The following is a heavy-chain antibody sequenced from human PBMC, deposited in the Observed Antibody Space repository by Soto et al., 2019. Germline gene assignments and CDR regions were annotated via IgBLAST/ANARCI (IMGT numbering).Heavy chain of an antibody. CDR3: GAYCSSTYHHDWLAL. J-gene: IGHJ5*02. Sequence: PPETLSLTCSVSGGSIGSSSYYFGWIRQPPGKGLEWIGSLYYTGTTYYNSSLKSRVTISADKSQNQFSLRLSSVTAADTAVYYCGAYCSSTYHHDWLALRGQGTSVPVSA. CDR1: GGSIGSSSYY. V-gene: IGHV4-39*01. CDR2: LYYTGTT. D-gene: IGHD2-2*01.